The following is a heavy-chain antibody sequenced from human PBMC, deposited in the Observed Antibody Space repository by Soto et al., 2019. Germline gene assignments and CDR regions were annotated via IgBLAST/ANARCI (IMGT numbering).Heavy chain of an antibody. CDR2: IHYGGSA. CDR1: GDSINTYNLF. Sequence: PSETLSLTCTVSGDSINTYNLFWAWVRQPPGKGLEWIASIHYGGSAYYSPSLTTRATISRDTSKNRVSLELRSVTAADTAVYYCARVDVTLDLWGLGTLVTVSS. D-gene: IGHD5-12*01. V-gene: IGHV4-39*01. J-gene: IGHJ4*02. CDR3: ARVDVTLDL.